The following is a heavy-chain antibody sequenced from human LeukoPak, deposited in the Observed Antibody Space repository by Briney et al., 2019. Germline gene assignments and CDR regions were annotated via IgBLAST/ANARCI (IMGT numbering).Heavy chain of an antibody. CDR1: GGSISSGDYY. Sequence: PSETLSLTCTVSGGSISSGDYYWSWIRQPPGKGLEWIGYIYYSGSTYYNPSLKSRVTISVDTSKNQFSLKLSSVTAADTAVYYCAREPPGGSYYDYWGQGTLVTVPS. CDR2: IYYSGST. CDR3: AREPPGGSYYDY. V-gene: IGHV4-30-4*08. J-gene: IGHJ4*02. D-gene: IGHD1-26*01.